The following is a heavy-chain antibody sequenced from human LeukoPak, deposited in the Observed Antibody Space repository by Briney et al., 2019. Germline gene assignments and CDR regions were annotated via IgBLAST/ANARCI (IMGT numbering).Heavy chain of an antibody. V-gene: IGHV4-34*01. CDR1: GGSFSGYY. CDR2: INHSGST. Sequence: SETLSLTCAVYGGSFSGYYWNWIRQPPGKGLEWIGEINHSGSTNYNPSLKSRVTISVDKSKNQFSLKLSSVTAADTAVYYCARPLLDYWGQGTLVTVSS. J-gene: IGHJ4*02. CDR3: ARPLLDY.